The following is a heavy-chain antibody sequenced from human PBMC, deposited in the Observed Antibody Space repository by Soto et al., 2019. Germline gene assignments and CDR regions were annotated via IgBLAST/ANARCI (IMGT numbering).Heavy chain of an antibody. CDR2: ISGSGFKK. CDR3: AKTQPVQLVQLANVDGFDP. V-gene: IGHV3-23*01. D-gene: IGHD2-21*01. CDR1: GFIFENFG. Sequence: GGSLRLSCAASGFIFENFGMSWVRQAPGKGLEWISSISGSGFKKYYADSVKGRFTISRDNSKSTVYLELNNLSAEDTAVYHCAKTQPVQLVQLANVDGFDPWGRGSVVTVSS. J-gene: IGHJ5*02.